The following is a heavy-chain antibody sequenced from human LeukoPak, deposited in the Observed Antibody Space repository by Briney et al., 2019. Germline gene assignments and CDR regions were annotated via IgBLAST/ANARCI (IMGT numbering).Heavy chain of an antibody. CDR2: IYPGDSDT. Sequence: GESLKISCQGSGYSFTKYWIGWVRQMPGKGLEWMGIIYPGDSDTRYSPSFQGQVTISADKSISTAYLQWSSLKASDTAMYYCARDHYYDSSGYIRGFDYWGQGTLVTVSS. J-gene: IGHJ4*02. CDR3: ARDHYYDSSGYIRGFDY. D-gene: IGHD3-22*01. V-gene: IGHV5-51*01. CDR1: GYSFTKYW.